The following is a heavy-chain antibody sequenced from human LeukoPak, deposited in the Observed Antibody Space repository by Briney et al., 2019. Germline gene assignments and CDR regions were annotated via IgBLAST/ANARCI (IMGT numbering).Heavy chain of an antibody. CDR3: ARDKGGGYNFDY. Sequence: SVKVSCKASGGTFSSYAISWVRQAPGQGLEWMGGIIPIFGTANYAQKFQGRVTITADESTSTAYMELSSLRSEDTAVYYCARDKGGGYNFDYWGQGTLVTVSS. J-gene: IGHJ4*02. CDR1: GGTFSSYA. V-gene: IGHV1-69*13. D-gene: IGHD5-24*01. CDR2: IIPIFGTA.